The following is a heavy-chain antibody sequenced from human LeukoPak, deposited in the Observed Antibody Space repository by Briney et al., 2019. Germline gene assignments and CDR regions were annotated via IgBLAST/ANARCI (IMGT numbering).Heavy chain of an antibody. J-gene: IGHJ4*02. D-gene: IGHD6-6*01. CDR3: ARVDSTSPHELDY. V-gene: IGHV1-18*01. CDR2: ISPYNGNT. CDR1: GYTFSTYS. Sequence: ASVKVSCKASGYTFSTYSFSWVRLAPGQGLQWVGWISPYNGNTNYAQNLQGRVTLTTDTSTSTAYMELSSLTSEDTAVYYCARVDSTSPHELDYWGQGTLVTVSS.